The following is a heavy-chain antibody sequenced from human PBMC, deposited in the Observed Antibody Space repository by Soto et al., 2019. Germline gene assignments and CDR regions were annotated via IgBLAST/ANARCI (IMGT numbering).Heavy chain of an antibody. V-gene: IGHV4-39*01. CDR3: ARHPAWLTPPIFDY. CDR2: IYYSGST. CDR1: GGSISSSSYY. Sequence: QLQLQESGPGLVKPSETLSLTCTVSGGSISSSSYYWGWIRQPPGKGLEWIGSIYYSGSTYYNPSLKIRVTISVDTSKTQSSLKLSSVTAAYPAVYYCARHPAWLTPPIFDYWGQVPLVTVSS. J-gene: IGHJ4*02. D-gene: IGHD6-19*01.